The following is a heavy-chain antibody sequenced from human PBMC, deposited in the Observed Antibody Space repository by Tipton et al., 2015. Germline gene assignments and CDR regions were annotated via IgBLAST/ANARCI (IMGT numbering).Heavy chain of an antibody. J-gene: IGHJ6*02. CDR3: ARYLEHGMDV. Sequence: TLSLTCTVSSGSISRSYWSWIRQPPGKGLEWIGYISYTDGAHYNTALKSRVTISVDTSKNQFSLTLNSVAAADTAVYYCARYLEHGMDVWGHGTTVTVSS. CDR1: SGSISRSY. V-gene: IGHV4-59*01. D-gene: IGHD3-9*01. CDR2: ISYTDGA.